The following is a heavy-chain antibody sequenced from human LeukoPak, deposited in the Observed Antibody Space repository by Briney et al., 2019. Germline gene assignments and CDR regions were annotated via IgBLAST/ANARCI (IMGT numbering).Heavy chain of an antibody. V-gene: IGHV3-74*01. CDR1: GFTFSSYW. D-gene: IGHD3-16*01. J-gene: IGHJ4*02. Sequence: QTGGSLRLSCAASGFTFSSYWMHWVRQAPGKGLVWASRISTDGSSAIYADSVKGRFTISRDNAKNTLYLQMNSLRAEDTAVYYCARVDVCPRCHFDYWGQGTLVTVSS. CDR2: ISTDGSSA. CDR3: ARVDVCPRCHFDY.